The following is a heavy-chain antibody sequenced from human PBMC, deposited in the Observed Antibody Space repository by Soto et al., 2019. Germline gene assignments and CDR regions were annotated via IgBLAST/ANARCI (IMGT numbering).Heavy chain of an antibody. J-gene: IGHJ4*02. D-gene: IGHD6-13*01. V-gene: IGHV3-21*01. CDR3: ARDMYGRSWYVDY. Sequence: GSLRLSCAASVFTFSTYAMNWVRQAPGKGLQWVASIASGRNYIHYADKVKGRFTISRDDAKTSLYLEMNSLSAEDTGVYFCARDMYGRSWYVDYWGRGTPVTVSS. CDR1: VFTFSTYA. CDR2: IASGRNYI.